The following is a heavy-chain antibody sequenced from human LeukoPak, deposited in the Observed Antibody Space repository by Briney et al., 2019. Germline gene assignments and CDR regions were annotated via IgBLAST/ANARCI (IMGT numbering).Heavy chain of an antibody. CDR2: INHSGST. D-gene: IGHD3-10*01. V-gene: IGHV4-34*01. CDR3: ARGPITMVRGYKRYFDY. CDR1: GGSFSGYY. Sequence: WETLSLICAVYGGSFSGYYWSWIRQPPGKGLEWIGEINHSGSTNYNPSLKSRVHISLGQSKNQFSLKLSSVTAADTAVYYWARGPITMVRGYKRYFDYWGQGTLVTVSS. J-gene: IGHJ4*02.